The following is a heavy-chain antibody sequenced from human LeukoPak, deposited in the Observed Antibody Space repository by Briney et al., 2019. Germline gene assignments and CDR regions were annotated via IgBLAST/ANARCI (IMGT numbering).Heavy chain of an antibody. Sequence: PSETLSLTCIVSGGSTSGSNYYWGWIRQPPGMGLEWIGSIFYSGRTYFNPSLKSRVTISVDTSKNQFSLRLSSVTAADTAVYYCARHEEEDGYNAKTLDYWGQGALVTVSS. CDR1: GGSTSGSNYY. J-gene: IGHJ4*02. D-gene: IGHD5-24*01. CDR3: ARHEEEDGYNAKTLDY. CDR2: IFYSGRT. V-gene: IGHV4-39*01.